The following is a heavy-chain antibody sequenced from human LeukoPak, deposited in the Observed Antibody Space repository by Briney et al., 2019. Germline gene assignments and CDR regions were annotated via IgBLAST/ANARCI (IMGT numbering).Heavy chain of an antibody. CDR1: GFSFRSYA. D-gene: IGHD2-15*01. Sequence: GRSLRLSCAASGFSFRSYAMHWVRQAPGTGPEWVAVISNDESKIYYADSVKGRFTISRDNAKNSLYLQMNSLRAEDTAVYYCAFSGGSLAFDIWGQGTMVTVSS. J-gene: IGHJ3*02. CDR3: AFSGGSLAFDI. V-gene: IGHV3-30-3*01. CDR2: ISNDESKI.